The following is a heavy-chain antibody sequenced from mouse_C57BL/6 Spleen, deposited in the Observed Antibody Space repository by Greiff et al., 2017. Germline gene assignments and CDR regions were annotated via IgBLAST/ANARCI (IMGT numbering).Heavy chain of an antibody. CDR3: TRGGGSSFY. J-gene: IGHJ2*01. CDR2: IDPETGGT. CDR1: GYTFTDYE. D-gene: IGHD1-1*01. V-gene: IGHV1-15*01. Sequence: VKLQESGAELVRPGASVTLSCKASGYTFTDYEMHWVKQTPVHGLEWIGAIDPETGGTAYNQKFKGKAILTADKSSSTAYMELRSLTSEDSAVYYCTRGGGSSFYWGQGTTLTVSS.